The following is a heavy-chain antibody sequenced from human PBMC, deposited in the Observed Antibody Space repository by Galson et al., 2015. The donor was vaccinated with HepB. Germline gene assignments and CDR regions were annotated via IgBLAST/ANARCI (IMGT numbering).Heavy chain of an antibody. CDR3: AKDGRGYYGSGSYYGALEY. CDR1: GFTFSDYA. Sequence: SLRLSCAASGFTFSDYAMNWVRQAPGKGLEWVSVISGRVSVIRTGGVSTHYADSVKGRFTISRDNSKNTLYLQMNSLRAEDTAVYYCAKDGRGYYGSGSYYGALEYWGQGTLVTVSS. D-gene: IGHD3-10*01. J-gene: IGHJ4*02. V-gene: IGHV3-23*01. CDR2: ISGRVSVIRTGGVST.